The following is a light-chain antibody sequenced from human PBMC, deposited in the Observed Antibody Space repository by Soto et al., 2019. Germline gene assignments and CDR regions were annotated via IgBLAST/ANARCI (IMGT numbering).Light chain of an antibody. V-gene: IGLV2-8*01. CDR2: EVT. J-gene: IGLJ2*01. CDR1: SSDVGGDNY. CDR3: SSLKV. Sequence: QSALTQPPSASGSPGQSVTISCTRTSSDVGGDNYVSWYQQHPGKAPKLMIYEVTKRPSGVPDRFSGSKSGNTASLTVSGLQVEDEADYYCSSLKVFGGGTKLTVL.